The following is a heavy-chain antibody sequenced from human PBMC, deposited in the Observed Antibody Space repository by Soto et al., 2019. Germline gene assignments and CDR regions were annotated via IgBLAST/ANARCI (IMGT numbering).Heavy chain of an antibody. D-gene: IGHD2-2*01. CDR3: AKDNPGYCSGTSCNEGDAFDI. CDR1: GFTFSSYG. CDR2: ISYDGSNK. V-gene: IGHV3-30*18. Sequence: QVQLVESGGGVVQPGRSLRLSCAASGFTFSSYGMHWVRQAPGKGLEWVAVISYDGSNKYYADSVKGRFTISRDNSKNTLYLQMNSLRAEDTAVYYCAKDNPGYCSGTSCNEGDAFDIWGQGTMVTVSS. J-gene: IGHJ3*02.